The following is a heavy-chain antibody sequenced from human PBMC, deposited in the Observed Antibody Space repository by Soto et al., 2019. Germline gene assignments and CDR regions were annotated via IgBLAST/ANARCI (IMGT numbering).Heavy chain of an antibody. D-gene: IGHD2-21*01. CDR1: GGTFSSYA. CDR3: ARDRGPRGGDGMDV. CDR2: SIPIFGTA. Sequence: QVQLVQSGAEVKKPGSSVKVSCKASGGTFSSYAISWVRQAPGQGLEWMGGSIPIFGTANYAQKFQGRVTITADESTSTAYMELSSLRSEDTAVYYCARDRGPRGGDGMDVWGQGTTVTVSS. V-gene: IGHV1-69*01. J-gene: IGHJ6*02.